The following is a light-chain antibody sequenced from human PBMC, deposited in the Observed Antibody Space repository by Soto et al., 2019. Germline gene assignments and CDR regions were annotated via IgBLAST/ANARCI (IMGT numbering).Light chain of an antibody. CDR2: DVS. CDR1: SSDVGGYNY. V-gene: IGLV2-14*01. Sequence: QSALTQPASVSGSPGQSITIPCTGTSSDVGGYNYVSWYQQHPGKAPKLIIYDVSSRPSGVSHRFSGSKSGSAASLTISGLQADDEADYYCSSYTSSSTKVFGGGTKLTVL. CDR3: SSYTSSSTKV. J-gene: IGLJ2*01.